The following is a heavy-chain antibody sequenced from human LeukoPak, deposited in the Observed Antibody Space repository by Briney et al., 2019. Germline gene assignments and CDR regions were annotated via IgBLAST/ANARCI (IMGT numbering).Heavy chain of an antibody. Sequence: GRSLRLSCAASGFTFSSYGMHWVRQAPGKGLEWVAVISYDGSNKYYADSVKGRFTISRDNSKNTLYLQMNSLRAEDTAVYHCANQGATQGYWGQGTLVTVSS. CDR2: ISYDGSNK. CDR1: GFTFSSYG. V-gene: IGHV3-30*18. J-gene: IGHJ4*02. D-gene: IGHD1-26*01. CDR3: ANQGATQGY.